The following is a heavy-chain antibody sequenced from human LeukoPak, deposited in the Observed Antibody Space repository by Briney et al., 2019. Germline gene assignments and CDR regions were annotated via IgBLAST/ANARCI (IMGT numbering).Heavy chain of an antibody. J-gene: IGHJ3*02. V-gene: IGHV4-61*01. Sequence: SETLSLTCTVSGGSVSSGSYHWSWIRQPPGKGLEWIGYIYYSGSTNYNPSLKSRVTISVDTSKNQFSLKLSSVTAADTAVYYCARLIQLWLGDAFDIWGQGTMVTVSS. CDR1: GGSVSSGSYH. CDR3: ARLIQLWLGDAFDI. CDR2: IYYSGST. D-gene: IGHD5-18*01.